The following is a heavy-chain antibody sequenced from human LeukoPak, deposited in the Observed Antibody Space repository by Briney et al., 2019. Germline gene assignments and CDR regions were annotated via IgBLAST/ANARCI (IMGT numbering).Heavy chain of an antibody. CDR3: ARGTYSWNFGSGYYMDV. D-gene: IGHD1-7*01. V-gene: IGHV3-21*01. CDR2: ISSSSSYI. J-gene: IGHJ6*03. CDR1: GFTFSSYS. Sequence: GSLRLCSAASGFTFSSYSMNWVRQAPGKGLEWVSSISSSSSYIYYADSVKGRFTISRDNAKNSLYLQMNSLRAEDTAVYYCARGTYSWNFGSGYYMDVWGKGTTVTVSS.